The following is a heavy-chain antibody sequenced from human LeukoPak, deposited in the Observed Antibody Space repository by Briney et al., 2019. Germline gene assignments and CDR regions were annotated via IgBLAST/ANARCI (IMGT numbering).Heavy chain of an antibody. CDR2: IYYSGST. CDR1: GGSISSGNYY. V-gene: IGHV4-30-4*01. D-gene: IGHD6-6*01. CDR3: ARGTWSSSIDY. Sequence: SSQTLSLTCTVSGGSISSGNYYWSWIRQPPGKGLEYIGYIYYSGSTYYNPSLKSRITISVDTSKNQFSLKLSSVTAADTAVYYCARGTWSSSIDYWGQGTLVTVSS. J-gene: IGHJ4*02.